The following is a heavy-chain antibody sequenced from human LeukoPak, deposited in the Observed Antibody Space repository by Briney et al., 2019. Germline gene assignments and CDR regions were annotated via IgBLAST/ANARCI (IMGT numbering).Heavy chain of an antibody. V-gene: IGHV3-74*01. J-gene: IGHJ4*02. CDR1: GFIFSNFW. Sequence: GGSLRLSCAASGFIFSNFWMHWVRQAPGKGLVWVSRINTDGSSTSYADSVKGRFTVSRDNAKNTLYLQMNSLRSEDTAVYYCAKDLHGGSSDYWGQGTLVTVSS. CDR2: INTDGSST. CDR3: AKDLHGGSSDY. D-gene: IGHD3-16*01.